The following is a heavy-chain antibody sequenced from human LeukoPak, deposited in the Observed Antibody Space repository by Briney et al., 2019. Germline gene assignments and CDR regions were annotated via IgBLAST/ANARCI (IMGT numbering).Heavy chain of an antibody. V-gene: IGHV5-51*01. D-gene: IGHD5-18*01. CDR3: ARHSLNRVDTAMDY. J-gene: IGHJ4*02. CDR2: IYPGDSDT. CDR1: GYSFTSYW. Sequence: GESLKISRKGSGYSFTSYWIGWVRQIPRKGLEWMGIIYPGDSDTRYSPSFQGQVTISADKSISTAYLHWSSLKASDTAMYYCARHSLNRVDTAMDYWGQGTLVTVSS.